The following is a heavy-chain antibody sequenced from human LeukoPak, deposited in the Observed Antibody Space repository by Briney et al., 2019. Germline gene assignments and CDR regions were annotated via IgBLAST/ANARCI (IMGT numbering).Heavy chain of an antibody. Sequence: PGRSLRLSCAASGFTFSSYGMHWVRQAPGKGLEWVAVISYDGSNKYYADSEKGRFTISRDNSKNTLYLQMNSLRAEDTAVYYCAKSSFVYCSSTSCYFDYWGQGTLVTVSS. CDR1: GFTFSSYG. CDR2: ISYDGSNK. D-gene: IGHD2-2*01. CDR3: AKSSFVYCSSTSCYFDY. V-gene: IGHV3-30*18. J-gene: IGHJ4*02.